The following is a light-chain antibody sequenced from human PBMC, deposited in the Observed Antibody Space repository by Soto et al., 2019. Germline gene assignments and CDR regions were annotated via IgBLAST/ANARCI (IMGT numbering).Light chain of an antibody. Sequence: QSVLTQPHSASGSPGQSVTISCTGTSSDVGGYNYVSWYQQHPGKAPKLMIYEVSKRPSGVPDRFSCSKSGNTASLTVSGLQAEDEADYYCSSYAGSNNGVFGGGTKLTVL. CDR2: EVS. CDR1: SSDVGGYNY. V-gene: IGLV2-8*01. J-gene: IGLJ3*02. CDR3: SSYAGSNNGV.